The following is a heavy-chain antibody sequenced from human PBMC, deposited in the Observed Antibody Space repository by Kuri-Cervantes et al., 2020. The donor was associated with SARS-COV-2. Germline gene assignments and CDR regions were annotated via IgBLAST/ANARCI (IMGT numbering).Heavy chain of an antibody. CDR1: GFTFSNAW. CDR2: IRYDGSNK. D-gene: IGHD3-3*01. V-gene: IGHV3-30*02. J-gene: IGHJ4*02. Sequence: GESLKISCAASGFTFSNAWMSWVRQAPGKGLEWVAFIRYDGSNKYYADSVKGRFTISRDNSKNTLYLQMNSLRAEDTAVYYCARAKTYYDFWSDHWGQGTLVTVSS. CDR3: ARAKTYYDFWSDH.